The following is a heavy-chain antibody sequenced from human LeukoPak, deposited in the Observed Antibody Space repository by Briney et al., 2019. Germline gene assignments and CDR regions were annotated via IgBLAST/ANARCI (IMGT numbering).Heavy chain of an antibody. CDR1: GYTFTSYG. V-gene: IGHV1-18*01. CDR2: ISAYNGNT. J-gene: IGHJ6*03. CDR3: ARLEGSSSSSWGGVHYYYYYMDV. D-gene: IGHD6-6*01. Sequence: GASVKVSCKASGYTFTSYGISWVRQAPGQGLEWMGWISAYNGNTNYAQKLQGRVTMTTDTSTSTAYMELRSLRSDDTAVYYCARLEGSSSSSWGGVHYYYYYMDVWGKGTTVTISS.